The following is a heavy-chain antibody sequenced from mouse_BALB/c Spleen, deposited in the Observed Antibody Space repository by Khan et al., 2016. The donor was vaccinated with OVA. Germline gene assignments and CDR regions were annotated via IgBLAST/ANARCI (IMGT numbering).Heavy chain of an antibody. V-gene: IGHV2-6-7*01. D-gene: IGHD2-10*01. CDR3: ARAYYGNYREAMDY. CDR2: IWGDGST. CDR1: GFSLTGYG. J-gene: IGHJ4*01. Sequence: VQLLETGPGLVAPSQSLSITCTVSGFSLTGYGVNWVRQPPGKGLEWLGMIWGDGSTDYNSGLKSRLSISKDNSKSQVFLKMNSLQTDDTASYYCARAYYGNYREAMDYWGQGASGTVSS.